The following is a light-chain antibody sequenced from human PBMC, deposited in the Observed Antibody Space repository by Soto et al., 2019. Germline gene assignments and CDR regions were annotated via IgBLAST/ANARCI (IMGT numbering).Light chain of an antibody. CDR2: GAS. CDR1: QSVSNY. J-gene: IGKJ4*01. V-gene: IGKV3-15*01. Sequence: EIVMTQSPATLSVSPGERATLSCRASQSVSNYLAWYQQKPGQAPRLLIYGASTRAIGIPARFSGGGSETDFTLTISSLQSEDFAVYYCQQYHNWPPLTFGGGTKVEIK. CDR3: QQYHNWPPLT.